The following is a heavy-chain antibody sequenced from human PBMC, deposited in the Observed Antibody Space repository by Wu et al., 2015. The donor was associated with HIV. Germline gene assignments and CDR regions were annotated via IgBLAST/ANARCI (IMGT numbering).Heavy chain of an antibody. Sequence: QVQLVQSGAEVKKPGSSVKVSCKASGGTFSSYSLSWVRQAPGQGLEWMGRIIPIFGTANYAQKFQGRVTITADESTSTAYMELSSLRSEDTAVYYCAREYGSGSYYTGWFDPGAREPWSPSPQ. CDR1: GGTFSSYS. CDR2: IIPIFGTA. D-gene: IGHD3-10*01. CDR3: AREYGSGSYYTGWFDP. J-gene: IGHJ5*02. V-gene: IGHV1-69*15.